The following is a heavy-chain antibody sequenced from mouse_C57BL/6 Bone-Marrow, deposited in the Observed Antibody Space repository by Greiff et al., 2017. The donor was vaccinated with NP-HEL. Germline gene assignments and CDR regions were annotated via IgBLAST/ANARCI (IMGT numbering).Heavy chain of an antibody. J-gene: IGHJ3*01. CDR3: VRHIEGREDWFAY. CDR2: IRSKSNNYAT. CDR1: GFSFNTYA. D-gene: IGHD2-12*01. Sequence: EVQLVESGGGLVQPKGSLKLSCAASGFSFNTYAMNWVRQAPGKGLEWVARIRSKSNNYATYYADSVKDRFTISRDDSESMLYLQMNNLKTEDTAMYYCVRHIEGREDWFAYWGQGTLVTVSA. V-gene: IGHV10-1*01.